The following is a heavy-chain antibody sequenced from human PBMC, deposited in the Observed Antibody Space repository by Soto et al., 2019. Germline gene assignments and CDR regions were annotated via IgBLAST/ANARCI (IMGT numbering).Heavy chain of an antibody. J-gene: IGHJ4*02. D-gene: IGHD2-15*01. Sequence: GSVQVSCKASGYTFTAYYIHWVRQAPGQGLEWMGWINVGNGNAGYSRKFQGRVTNARDMSASTAYIEVTSLTSEDTAIYYCAREGAHYTPLDHWGQGTLVTVAS. CDR2: INVGNGNA. CDR3: AREGAHYTPLDH. CDR1: GYTFTAYY. V-gene: IGHV1-3*01.